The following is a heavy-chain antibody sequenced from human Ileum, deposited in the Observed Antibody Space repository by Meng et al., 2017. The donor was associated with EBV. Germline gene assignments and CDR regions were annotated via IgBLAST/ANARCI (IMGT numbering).Heavy chain of an antibody. CDR1: GGSISSSGNY. V-gene: IGHV4-30-4*01. CDR2: KYHSGST. Sequence: QVHLRESGPGLGRPAGTLSLACAVSGGSISSSGNYWSWVRQPPGKGLEWIGYKYHSGSTYYNPSLKSRVTMSVDTSRNQFSLKLSSVTAADTAVYYCARRGGYDILTPVGWFDPWGQGTLVTVSS. D-gene: IGHD3-9*01. J-gene: IGHJ5*02. CDR3: ARRGGYDILTPVGWFDP.